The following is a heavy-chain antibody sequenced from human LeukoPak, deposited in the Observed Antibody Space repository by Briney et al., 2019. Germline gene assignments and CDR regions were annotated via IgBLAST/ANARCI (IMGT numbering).Heavy chain of an antibody. Sequence: GGSLRLSCAASGFTFSNSHMNWVRQAPGKVLEWVSSITSSSSYIYYADSVKGRFTISRDNAKNSVYLQMNSLRAEDTAVYYCARGLCGSDCYDYWGQGNLVTVSS. D-gene: IGHD2-21*01. J-gene: IGHJ4*02. V-gene: IGHV3-21*01. CDR3: ARGLCGSDCYDY. CDR1: GFTFSNSH. CDR2: ITSSSSYI.